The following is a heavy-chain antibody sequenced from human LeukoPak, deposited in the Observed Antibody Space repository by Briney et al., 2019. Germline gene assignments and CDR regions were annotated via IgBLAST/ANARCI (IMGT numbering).Heavy chain of an antibody. J-gene: IGHJ5*02. CDR1: GGSFSGYY. D-gene: IGHD3-10*01. V-gene: IGHV4-34*01. CDR3: ARGTTMVRGVIGWFDP. CDR2: INHSGST. Sequence: SETLSLTCAVYGGSFSGYYWSWIRQPPGKGLEWIGEINHSGSTNYNPSLKSRVTISVDTSKNQFSLKLSSVTAADTAVYYCARGTTMVRGVIGWFDPWGQGTLVTVSS.